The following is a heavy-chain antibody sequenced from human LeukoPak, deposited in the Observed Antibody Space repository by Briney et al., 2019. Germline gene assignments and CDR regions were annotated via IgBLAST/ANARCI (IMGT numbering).Heavy chain of an antibody. CDR3: ARGRYSSSWYLGYDY. J-gene: IGHJ4*02. D-gene: IGHD6-13*01. V-gene: IGHV4-39*01. Sequence: SETLSLTCTVSGGSISSSSYYWGWIRQPPGKGLEWIGSIYYSGSTYYNPSLKSRVTISVDTSKNQFSLKLSSVTAADTAVYYCARGRYSSSWYLGYDYWGQGTLVTVSS. CDR1: GGSISSSSYY. CDR2: IYYSGST.